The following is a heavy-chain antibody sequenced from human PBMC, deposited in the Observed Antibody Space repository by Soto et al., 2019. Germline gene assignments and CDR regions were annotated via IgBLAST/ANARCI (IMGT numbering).Heavy chain of an antibody. CDR1: GYTITSYG. D-gene: IGHD3-22*01. Sequence: ASVKVSCKASGYTITSYGIGWVRQGPGQGLEWMGWISAYNGNTNYAQKLQGRVTMTTDTSTSTAYMELRSLRSDDTAVYYCARDWGYYYDSTAHSDYWGEGTLVTVSS. J-gene: IGHJ4*02. CDR2: ISAYNGNT. V-gene: IGHV1-18*01. CDR3: ARDWGYYYDSTAHSDY.